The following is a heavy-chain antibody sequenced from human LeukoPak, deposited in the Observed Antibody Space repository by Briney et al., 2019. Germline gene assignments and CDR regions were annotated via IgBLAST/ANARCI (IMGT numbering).Heavy chain of an antibody. CDR1: GFTFSSYG. CDR2: ISYDGSNK. Sequence: PGRSLRLSCAASGFTFSSYGMHWVRQAPGKGLEWVAVISYDGSNKYYADSVKGRFTISRDNSKNTLYLQMNSLRAEDTAVYYCAKDNYDSSGYSNSPHDYWGQGTLVTVSS. J-gene: IGHJ4*02. D-gene: IGHD3-22*01. CDR3: AKDNYDSSGYSNSPHDY. V-gene: IGHV3-30*18.